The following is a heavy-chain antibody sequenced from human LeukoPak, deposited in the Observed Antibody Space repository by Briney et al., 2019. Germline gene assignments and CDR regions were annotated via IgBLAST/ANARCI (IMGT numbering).Heavy chain of an antibody. CDR3: ARVDGSCSGGSCPSGNWFDP. V-gene: IGHV4-61*02. D-gene: IGHD2-15*01. CDR2: IYIFSGST. CDR1: GGSISSGRNY. Sequence: PSETLSLTCTASGGSISSGRNYWTWIRQPAGKGLEWIGRIYIFSGSTNYNPSLKNRVTISVDTSKNQFSLKLPSVTAADTAVYYCARVDGSCSGGSCPSGNWFDPWGQGTLVTVSS. J-gene: IGHJ5*02.